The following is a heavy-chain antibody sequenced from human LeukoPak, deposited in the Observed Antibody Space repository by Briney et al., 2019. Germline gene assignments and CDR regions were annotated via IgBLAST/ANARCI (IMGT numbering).Heavy chain of an antibody. J-gene: IGHJ6*04. Sequence: GASVKVSCKASGYTFTSCAMHWVRQAPGQRLEWMGWINAGNGNTKYSQKFQGRVTITRDTSASTAYMELSSLRSEDTAVYYCARDLVGAKNYYYYGMDVWGKGTTVTVSS. V-gene: IGHV1-3*01. CDR3: ARDLVGAKNYYYYGMDV. D-gene: IGHD1-26*01. CDR2: INAGNGNT. CDR1: GYTFTSCA.